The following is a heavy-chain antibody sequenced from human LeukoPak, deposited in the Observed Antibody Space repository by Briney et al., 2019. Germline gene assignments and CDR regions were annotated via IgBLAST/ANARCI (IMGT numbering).Heavy chain of an antibody. Sequence: GGSLRLSCAASGFTFSSYGMHWVRQAPGKGLEWVAVIWYDGSNKYYADSVKGRFTISRDNSKNTLYLQMNSLRAEDTAVYYCAKGAYYDSSGRGFDYWGQGTLVTVSS. J-gene: IGHJ4*02. CDR2: IWYDGSNK. CDR1: GFTFSSYG. V-gene: IGHV3-33*06. CDR3: AKGAYYDSSGRGFDY. D-gene: IGHD3-22*01.